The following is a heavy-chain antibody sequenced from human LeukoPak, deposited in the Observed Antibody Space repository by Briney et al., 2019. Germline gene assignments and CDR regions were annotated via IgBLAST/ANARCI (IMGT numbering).Heavy chain of an antibody. J-gene: IGHJ5*02. V-gene: IGHV1-3*01. CDR3: ARPDSSGYWIGFDP. CDR1: GYTFTSYA. D-gene: IGHD3-22*01. Sequence: ASVKVSCKASGYTFTSYAMHWVRQAPGQRLEWMGWINAGNGNTKYSQKFQGRVTITRDTSASTAYMEQSSLRSEDTAVYYCARPDSSGYWIGFDPWGQGTLVTVSS. CDR2: INAGNGNT.